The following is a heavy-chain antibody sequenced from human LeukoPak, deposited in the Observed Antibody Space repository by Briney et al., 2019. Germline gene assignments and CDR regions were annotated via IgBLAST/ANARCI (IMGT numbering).Heavy chain of an antibody. V-gene: IGHV1-2*02. CDR2: INPNSGGT. CDR3: ARAKGYYDSSGYRNDGTFDY. J-gene: IGHJ4*02. D-gene: IGHD3-22*01. CDR1: GYTFTGYY. Sequence: ASVKVSCKASGYTFTGYYMHWVRQAPGQGLEWMGWINPNSGGTNYAQKFQGRVTTTRDTSISTAYMELSNLRSDDTAVYYCARAKGYYDSSGYRNDGTFDYWGQGTLVTVSP.